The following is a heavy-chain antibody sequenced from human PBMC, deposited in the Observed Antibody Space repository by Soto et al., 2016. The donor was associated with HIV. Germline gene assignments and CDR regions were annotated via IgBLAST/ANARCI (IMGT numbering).Heavy chain of an antibody. Sequence: VQLHQWGAGLLKPSETLSLTCTVSGGSISSYYWSWIRQPPGKGLEWIGYVYYSGSTNYNPSLKGRVAMSVDTSKKQLSLKVISMTAADTAVYYCARGGYSSSWYYCMDVWGRGAT. J-gene: IGHJ6*03. CDR2: VYYSGST. CDR1: GGSISSYY. V-gene: IGHV4-59*01. D-gene: IGHD6-13*01. CDR3: ARGGYSSSWYYCMDV.